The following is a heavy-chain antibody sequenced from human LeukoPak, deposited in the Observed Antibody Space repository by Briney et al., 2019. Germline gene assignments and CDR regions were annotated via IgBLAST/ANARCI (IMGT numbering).Heavy chain of an antibody. Sequence: GGSLRLSCAASGFTFSGSAMHWVRQASGKGLEWVGRIRSKANSYATEYAASVKGRFTISRDDSKNTAYLQMNSLKTEDTAVYYCARAYCGGDCSEYYFDYWGQGILVTVSS. CDR2: IRSKANSYAT. V-gene: IGHV3-73*01. CDR1: GFTFSGSA. J-gene: IGHJ4*02. CDR3: ARAYCGGDCSEYYFDY. D-gene: IGHD2-21*02.